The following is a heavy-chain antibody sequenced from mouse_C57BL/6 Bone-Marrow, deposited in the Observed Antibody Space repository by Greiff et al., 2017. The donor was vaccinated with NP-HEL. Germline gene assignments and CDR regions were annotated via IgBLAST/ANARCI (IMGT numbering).Heavy chain of an antibody. CDR3: ARRTTVVALDAMDY. V-gene: IGHV1-81*01. J-gene: IGHJ4*01. D-gene: IGHD1-1*01. Sequence: VQLQQSGAELARPGASVKLSCKASGYTFTSYGISWVKQRTGQGLEWIGEIYPRSGNTYYNEKFKGKATLTADKSSSTAYMELRSLTSEDSAVYFCARRTTVVALDAMDYWGQGTSVTVSS. CDR1: GYTFTSYG. CDR2: IYPRSGNT.